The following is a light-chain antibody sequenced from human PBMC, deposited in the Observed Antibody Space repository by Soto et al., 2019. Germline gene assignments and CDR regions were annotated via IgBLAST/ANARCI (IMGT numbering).Light chain of an antibody. J-gene: IGKJ1*01. Sequence: EIEMTQSPATLSLAPGERVTLSCRASESVSTNLAWYQQKAGQAPRLLIYGASTRATGIPARFSGSGSGTEFTLTISSLQSADFAVYYCQQSSIWRTCGQGTK. V-gene: IGKV3-15*01. CDR3: QQSSIWRT. CDR1: ESVSTN. CDR2: GAS.